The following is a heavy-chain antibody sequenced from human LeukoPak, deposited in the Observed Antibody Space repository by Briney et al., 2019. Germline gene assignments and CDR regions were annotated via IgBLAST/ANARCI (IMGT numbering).Heavy chain of an antibody. D-gene: IGHD2-15*01. Sequence: ASVKVSCKASGYTFTSYGISWVRQAPGQGLEWMGWISAYNGNTNYAQKLQGRVTMTTDTSTSTAYMELRSLRSDDTAVYYCAGGGCSGGSCYSFFDYWGQGTLVTVSS. CDR2: ISAYNGNT. J-gene: IGHJ4*02. V-gene: IGHV1-18*01. CDR1: GYTFTSYG. CDR3: AGGGCSGGSCYSFFDY.